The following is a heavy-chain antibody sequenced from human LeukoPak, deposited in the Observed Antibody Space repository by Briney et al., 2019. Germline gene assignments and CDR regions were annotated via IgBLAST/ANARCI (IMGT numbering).Heavy chain of an antibody. CDR1: GGSISGYY. CDR3: ARDRGSLVGFDF. CDR2: IHYSGST. J-gene: IGHJ4*02. D-gene: IGHD2-8*02. Sequence: MASETLSLTCTVSGGSISGYYWSWIRQPPGEGLEWIAFIHYSGSTNYSPSLKSRVTISVDTSKNQFSLKLSSVTAADTAVYYCARDRGSLVGFDFWGQGTLVTVSS. V-gene: IGHV4-59*01.